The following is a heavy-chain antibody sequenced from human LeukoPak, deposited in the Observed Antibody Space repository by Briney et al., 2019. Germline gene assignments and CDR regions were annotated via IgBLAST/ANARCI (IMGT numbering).Heavy chain of an antibody. CDR2: IIPIFGTA. D-gene: IGHD3-3*01. CDR3: ARVRGVVMGSSDAFDI. Sequence: RASVKVSCKASGGTFSSYAISWVRQAPGQGLEWMGGIIPIFGTANYAQKFQGRVTITADKSTSTAYMDLSSLRSEDTVVYYCARVRGVVMGSSDAFDIWGQGTMVTVSS. V-gene: IGHV1-69*06. J-gene: IGHJ3*02. CDR1: GGTFSSYA.